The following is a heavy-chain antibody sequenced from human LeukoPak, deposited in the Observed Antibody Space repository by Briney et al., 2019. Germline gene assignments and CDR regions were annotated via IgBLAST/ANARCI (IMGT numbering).Heavy chain of an antibody. V-gene: IGHV1-18*01. Sequence: ASAKVSCKASGYTFTSYGISWVRQAPGQGLEWMGWISAYNGNTNYAQKLQGRVTMTTDTSTSTAYMELRSLRSDDTAVYYCARGSCSGGSCYSDPFDPWGQGTLVTVSS. D-gene: IGHD2-15*01. J-gene: IGHJ5*02. CDR1: GYTFTSYG. CDR2: ISAYNGNT. CDR3: ARGSCSGGSCYSDPFDP.